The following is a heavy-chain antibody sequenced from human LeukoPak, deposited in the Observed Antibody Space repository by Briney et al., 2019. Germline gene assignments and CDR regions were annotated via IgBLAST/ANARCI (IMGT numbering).Heavy chain of an antibody. CDR3: TRSYSNHLFGMDV. D-gene: IGHD4-11*01. CDR1: GFIVSRYY. Sequence: GGSLRLSCAASGFIVSRYYMTWGGQAPGKGLEWVSVIYSGGSTYYADSVKGRVAISRDNSKNTVFLQINSVRAEDTAVYYCTRSYSNHLFGMDVWGQGTTVTVSS. V-gene: IGHV3-66*01. J-gene: IGHJ6*02. CDR2: IYSGGST.